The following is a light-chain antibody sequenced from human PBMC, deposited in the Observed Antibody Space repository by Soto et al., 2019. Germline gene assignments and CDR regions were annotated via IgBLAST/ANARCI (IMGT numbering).Light chain of an antibody. CDR1: QSISSN. Sequence: EILMTQSPASLSVSPGERVILSCRATQSISSNLAWYQQKPGQAPRLLIYGTSTRATGIPARFSGSGSGTEFTLTITSLQSEDFALYFCQQYNNWPLTFGQGTRLEMK. J-gene: IGKJ5*01. CDR3: QQYNNWPLT. V-gene: IGKV3-15*01. CDR2: GTS.